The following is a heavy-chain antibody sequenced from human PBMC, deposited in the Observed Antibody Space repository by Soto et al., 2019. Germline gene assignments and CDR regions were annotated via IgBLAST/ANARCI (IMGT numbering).Heavy chain of an antibody. CDR2: IITNSGTA. D-gene: IGHD3-3*01. CDR1: GGTFSSYA. V-gene: IGHV1-69*12. Sequence: QVQLVQSGAEVKKPGSSVKVSCKASGGTFSSYAISWVRQAPGQGLEWMGGIITNSGTANCAQKFQGRVTRTEDDSTSTAYMDRGSLRSEDTAVYYCRRSPSKSFWSGHTRYGMAVWGQGTTVTVSS. CDR3: RRSPSKSFWSGHTRYGMAV. J-gene: IGHJ6*02.